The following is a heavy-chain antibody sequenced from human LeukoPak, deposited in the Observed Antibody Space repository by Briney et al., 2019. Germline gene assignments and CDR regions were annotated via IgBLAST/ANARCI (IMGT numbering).Heavy chain of an antibody. V-gene: IGHV4-4*07. CDR3: ARGGISRSLPAAMYPRYYYYMDV. D-gene: IGHD2-2*01. J-gene: IGHJ6*03. CDR2: IYTSGIT. Sequence: PSETLSLTCTVSGGSISSYYWSWIRQPAGKGLEWIGRIYTSGITNYNPPLKSRVTMSVDTSKNQFSLKLSSVTAADTAVYYCARGGISRSLPAAMYPRYYYYMDVWGKGTTVTISS. CDR1: GGSISSYY.